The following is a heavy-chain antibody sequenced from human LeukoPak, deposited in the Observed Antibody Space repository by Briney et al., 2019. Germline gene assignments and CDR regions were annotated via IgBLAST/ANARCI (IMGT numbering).Heavy chain of an antibody. CDR3: ARVLWFGHLYNWFDP. Sequence: ASVKVSCKASGYTFTGYYMHWVPQAPGQGLEWMGWISGGGGTGIYSQNFQDRVTITWDTSATTAYMELNSLRSEDTAVYYCARVLWFGHLYNWFDPWGQGTLVTVSS. CDR1: GYTFTGYY. V-gene: IGHV1-3*01. D-gene: IGHD3-10*01. J-gene: IGHJ5*02. CDR2: ISGGGGTG.